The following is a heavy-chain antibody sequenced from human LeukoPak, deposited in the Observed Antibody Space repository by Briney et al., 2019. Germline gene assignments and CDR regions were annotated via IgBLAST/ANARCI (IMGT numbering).Heavy chain of an antibody. CDR3: AAVQVGANYYFDY. J-gene: IGHJ4*02. D-gene: IGHD1-26*01. V-gene: IGHV1-18*01. CDR2: ISAYNGST. Sequence: ASVKVSCKASGYTFTSYGISWVRQAPGQGLEWMGWISAYNGSTNYAQKLQGRVTMTTDTSTSTAYMELRSLRSEDTAVYYCAAVQVGANYYFDYWGQGTLVTVSS. CDR1: GYTFTSYG.